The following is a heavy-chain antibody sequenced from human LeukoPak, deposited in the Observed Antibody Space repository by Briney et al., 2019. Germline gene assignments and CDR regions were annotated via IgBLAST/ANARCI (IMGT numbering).Heavy chain of an antibody. Sequence: WETLSLTCTVSGGSISSYYWSWIRQPPGKGLEWIGYIYYTGSTNYNPSLKSRVTISVDTSKNQVSLKLSSVTAADTAVYYCARGHYVVVPAGDLYYYYYMDVWGKGTTVTVSS. CDR1: GGSISSYY. CDR2: IYYTGST. D-gene: IGHD2-2*01. CDR3: ARGHYVVVPAGDLYYYYYMDV. J-gene: IGHJ6*03. V-gene: IGHV4-59*12.